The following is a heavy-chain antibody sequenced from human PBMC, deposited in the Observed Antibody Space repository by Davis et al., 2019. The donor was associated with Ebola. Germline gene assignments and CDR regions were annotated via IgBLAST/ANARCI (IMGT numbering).Heavy chain of an antibody. Sequence: ASVKVSCKTSGYNFTDYYIHWIRQAPGQGLEWMGWLDTRSGETSYAPKFQGRIRLTRDTSITTAYVDLSRLTPDDTATYYCSRLFVHDIRGNWGQGTLVTVSS. D-gene: IGHD3-16*02. J-gene: IGHJ4*02. CDR3: SRLFVHDIRGN. CDR1: GYNFTDYY. V-gene: IGHV1-2*02. CDR2: LDTRSGET.